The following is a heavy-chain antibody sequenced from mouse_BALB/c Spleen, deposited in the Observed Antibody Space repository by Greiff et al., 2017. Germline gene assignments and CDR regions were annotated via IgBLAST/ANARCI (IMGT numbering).Heavy chain of an antibody. V-gene: IGHV14-3*02. CDR2: IDPANGNT. Sequence: VQLQQSGAELVKPGASVKLSCTASGFNIKDTYMHWVKQRPEQGLEWIGRIDPANGNTKYDPKFQGKATITADTSSNTAYLQLSSLTSEDTAVYYCARCTTATGFDYWGQGTTLTVSS. CDR1: GFNIKDTY. J-gene: IGHJ2*01. D-gene: IGHD1-2*01. CDR3: ARCTTATGFDY.